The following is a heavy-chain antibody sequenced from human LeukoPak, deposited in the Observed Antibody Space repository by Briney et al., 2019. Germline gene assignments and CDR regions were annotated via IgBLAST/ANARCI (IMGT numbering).Heavy chain of an antibody. Sequence: SETLSLTCAVYGGSFSGYYWSWIRQHPGKGLEWIGYIYYSGSTYYNPSLKSRVTISVDTSKNQFSLKLSSVTAADTAVYYCARGGNSRTFDYWGQGTLVTVSS. V-gene: IGHV4-31*11. D-gene: IGHD4-23*01. CDR2: IYYSGST. CDR1: GGSFSGYY. J-gene: IGHJ4*02. CDR3: ARGGNSRTFDY.